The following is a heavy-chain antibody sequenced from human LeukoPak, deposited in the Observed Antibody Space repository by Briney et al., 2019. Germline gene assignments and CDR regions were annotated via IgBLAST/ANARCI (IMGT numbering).Heavy chain of an antibody. CDR1: GFTFSSYA. Sequence: GRSLRLSCAASGFTFSSYAMSWVRQAPGKGLQWVSAISGGGGSTYYADSVKGRFTISRDNSENTLYLQMNSLRAEDAAVYYCAKNGFHCTSTSCYSTSYYFDYWGQGTLVTVSS. CDR3: AKNGFHCTSTSCYSTSYYFDY. V-gene: IGHV3-23*01. CDR2: ISGGGGST. J-gene: IGHJ4*02. D-gene: IGHD2-2*01.